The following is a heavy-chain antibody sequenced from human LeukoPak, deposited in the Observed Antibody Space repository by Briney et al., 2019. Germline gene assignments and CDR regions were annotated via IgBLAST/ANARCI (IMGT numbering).Heavy chain of an antibody. CDR1: GFSFSSYW. V-gene: IGHV3-7*03. Sequence: GGSLRLSCAASGFSFSSYWMSWVRQAPGKGLEWVANIKQDGSEKYYVDSMKGRFTISRDNAKNSLYLQMNSLRAEDTALYYCAKDSIYDFWSGLDAFDIWGQGTMVTVSS. CDR3: AKDSIYDFWSGLDAFDI. CDR2: IKQDGSEK. D-gene: IGHD3-3*01. J-gene: IGHJ3*02.